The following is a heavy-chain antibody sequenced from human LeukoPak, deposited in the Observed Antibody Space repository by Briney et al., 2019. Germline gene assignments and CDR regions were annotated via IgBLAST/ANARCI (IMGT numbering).Heavy chain of an antibody. CDR1: GYNFSSYY. Sequence: GASVTLSYKASGYNFSSYYIQWVRQAPGQGLEWMGLLNPSRDTTAYAPKFQGRVTMTRDTSSNTVYMELRGLRSDDTAIYYCARDATRGIGGSYDLDFWGQGSLVTVSS. D-gene: IGHD3-16*01. J-gene: IGHJ4*02. V-gene: IGHV1-46*01. CDR3: ARDATRGIGGSYDLDF. CDR2: LNPSRDTT.